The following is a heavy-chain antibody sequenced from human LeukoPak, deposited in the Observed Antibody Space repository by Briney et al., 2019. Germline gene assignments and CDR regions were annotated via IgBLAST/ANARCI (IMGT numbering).Heavy chain of an antibody. Sequence: PSETLSLTCTVSGGSISSSSYYWGWIRQPPGKGLEWIGSIYYSGSTYYNPSLKSRVTISVDTSKNQFSLKLSSVTAADTAVYYCARRRGMDVWGKGTTVTISS. D-gene: IGHD3-10*01. J-gene: IGHJ6*03. CDR1: GGSISSSSYY. CDR3: ARRRGMDV. V-gene: IGHV4-39*07. CDR2: IYYSGST.